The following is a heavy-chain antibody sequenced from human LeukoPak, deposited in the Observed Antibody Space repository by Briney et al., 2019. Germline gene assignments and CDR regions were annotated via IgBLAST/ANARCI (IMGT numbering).Heavy chain of an antibody. CDR3: AVGATYNWFDP. J-gene: IGHJ5*02. CDR2: IYYSGST. Sequence: SETLSLTCTVSGGSISSSSYYWGWLRQPPGKGLERIGSIYYSGSTYYNPSLKSRVTISVDTSKNQFSLKLSSVTAADTAVYYCAVGATYNWFDPWGQGTLVTVSS. CDR1: GGSISSSSYY. V-gene: IGHV4-39*01. D-gene: IGHD1-26*01.